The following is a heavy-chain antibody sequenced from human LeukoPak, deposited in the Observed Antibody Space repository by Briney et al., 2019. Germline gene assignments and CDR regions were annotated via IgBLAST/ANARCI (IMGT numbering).Heavy chain of an antibody. CDR3: AKGSPGGGIDY. CDR1: GFSVSSNY. V-gene: IGHV3-13*01. Sequence: GGSLRLSCAASGFSVSSNYMTWVRQATGKGLEWVSAIGTAGDTYYPGSVKGRFTISRENAKNSLYLQMNSLRAGDTAVYYCAKGSPGGGIDYWGQGTLVTVSS. D-gene: IGHD3-10*01. CDR2: IGTAGDT. J-gene: IGHJ4*02.